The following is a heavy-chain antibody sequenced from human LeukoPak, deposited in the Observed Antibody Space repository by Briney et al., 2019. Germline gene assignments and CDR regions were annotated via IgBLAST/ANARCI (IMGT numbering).Heavy chain of an antibody. V-gene: IGHV4-31*03. J-gene: IGHJ4*02. CDR3: ARVTSGYIGPLDY. D-gene: IGHD3-22*01. CDR1: GGSISSGAYY. CDR2: IYYSGSI. Sequence: TSETLSLTCTVSGGSISSGAYYWSWIRQHPGKGLEWIGSIYYSGSIYYNPSLKSRVTISIDTSKNQFSLKLSSVTAADTAVYYCARVTSGYIGPLDYWGQGTLVTVSS.